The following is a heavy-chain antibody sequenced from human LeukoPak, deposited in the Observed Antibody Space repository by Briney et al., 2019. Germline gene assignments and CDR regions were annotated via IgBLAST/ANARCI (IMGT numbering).Heavy chain of an antibody. D-gene: IGHD3-16*02. Sequence: GGSLRLSCAASGFTFSSYAMSWVRQAPGKGLEWVSAISGSGGSTYYADSVKGRFTISRDNSKNTLYLQMNSLRAEDTAVYYCAKDIMITFGGVIAAAYDYWGQGTLVTVSS. CDR3: AKDIMITFGGVIAAAYDY. CDR2: ISGSGGST. CDR1: GFTFSSYA. V-gene: IGHV3-23*01. J-gene: IGHJ4*02.